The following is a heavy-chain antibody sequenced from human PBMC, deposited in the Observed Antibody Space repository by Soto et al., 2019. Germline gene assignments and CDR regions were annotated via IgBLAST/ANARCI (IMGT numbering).Heavy chain of an antibody. CDR2: IWYDGSNK. CDR1: GFTFSSYG. D-gene: IGHD3-10*01. V-gene: IGHV3-33*01. J-gene: IGHJ4*02. Sequence: LRLSCAASGFTFSSYGMHWVRQAPGKGLEWVAVIWYDGSNKYYADSVKGRFTISRDNSKNTLYLQMNSLRAEDTAVYYCARGSMRYYYGSGSYLHYWGQGTLVTVSS. CDR3: ARGSMRYYYGSGSYLHY.